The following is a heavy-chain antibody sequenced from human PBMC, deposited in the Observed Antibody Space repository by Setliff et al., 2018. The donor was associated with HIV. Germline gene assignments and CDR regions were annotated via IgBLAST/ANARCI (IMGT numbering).Heavy chain of an antibody. V-gene: IGHV4-34*01. CDR1: GYSLTSGYY. J-gene: IGHJ3*02. CDR2: INHSGST. CDR3: ARGVPPDLYYDSSHGYDAFDI. Sequence: SETLSLTCGVSGYSLTSGYYLGWIRQPPGKGLECIGEINHSGSTNYNPSLKSRVTISVDTSKNQFSLKLSSVTAADTAVYYCARGVPPDLYYDSSHGYDAFDIWGQGTMVTVSS. D-gene: IGHD3-22*01.